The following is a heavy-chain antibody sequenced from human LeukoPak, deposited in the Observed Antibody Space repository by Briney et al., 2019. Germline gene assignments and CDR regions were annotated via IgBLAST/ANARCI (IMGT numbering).Heavy chain of an antibody. J-gene: IGHJ4*02. D-gene: IGHD3-9*01. V-gene: IGHV3-30-3*01. CDR2: ISYDGSNK. Sequence: PGGSLRLSCAASGFTFSSYAMHWVRQAPGKGLEWVAVISYDGSNKYYADSVKGRFTISRDNSKNTLYLQMNSLRAEDTAVYYCVRTLYYDMEGWGQGTLVTVSS. CDR1: GFTFSSYA. CDR3: VRTLYYDMEG.